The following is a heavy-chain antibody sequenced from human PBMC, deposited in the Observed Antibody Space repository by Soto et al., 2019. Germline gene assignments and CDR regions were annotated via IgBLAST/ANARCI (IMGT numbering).Heavy chain of an antibody. CDR3: AKDRNQDSSGWYGVFYVSDI. CDR2: ISATGANT. J-gene: IGHJ3*02. D-gene: IGHD6-19*01. V-gene: IGHV3-23*01. CDR1: GFTFSNYA. Sequence: EVQMLESGGGLVQPGGSLRLSCAASGFTFSNYAMTWVRQAPGRGLEWVSAISATGANTYYADSVKGRFTISRDNSKNTMYLQMNSLRAEDTALYYCAKDRNQDSSGWYGVFYVSDIWGQGTMVTVS.